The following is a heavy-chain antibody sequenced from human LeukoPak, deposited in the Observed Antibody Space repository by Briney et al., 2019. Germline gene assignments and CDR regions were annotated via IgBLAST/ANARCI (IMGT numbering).Heavy chain of an antibody. V-gene: IGHV3-69-1*02. Sequence: GGSLRLSCSASGFTFSDYDMNWVRQAPGKGLEWVSSISGLSTHIYYGDSVKGRFSISRDNAKNSVYLQMNSLGVEDTAIYYCGRAPSEIGGYYPEYFRHWGQGTLVTVSS. CDR2: ISGLSTHI. CDR1: GFTFSDYD. D-gene: IGHD3-22*01. J-gene: IGHJ1*01. CDR3: GRAPSEIGGYYPEYFRH.